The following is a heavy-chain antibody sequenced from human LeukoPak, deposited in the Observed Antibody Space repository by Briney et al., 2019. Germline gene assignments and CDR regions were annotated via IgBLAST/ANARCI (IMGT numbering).Heavy chain of an antibody. CDR3: AKGSSGYFVDL. CDR2: ISNDGGGT. Sequence: QSGGSLRLSCAASGFIFNNYGLIWVRQAPEKGLEWVSAISNDGGGTNYADFVKGRFTISRDNSKNTLFLQMNSLRAEDTALYYCAKGSSGYFVDLWGQGTLVTVSS. J-gene: IGHJ5*02. CDR1: GFIFNNYG. V-gene: IGHV3-23*01. D-gene: IGHD3-22*01.